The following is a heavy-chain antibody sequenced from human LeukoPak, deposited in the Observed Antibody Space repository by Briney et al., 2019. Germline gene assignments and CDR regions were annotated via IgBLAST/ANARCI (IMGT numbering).Heavy chain of an antibody. J-gene: IGHJ6*02. CDR1: GGSFSGYC. CDR2: INHSGST. V-gene: IGHV4-34*01. Sequence: PSETLSLTCAVYGGSFSGYCWSWIRQPPGKGLEWIGEINHSGSTNYNPSLKSRVTISVDTSKNQFSLKLSSVTAADTAVYYCARGPRPRYCSGGSCSYRGYYYGMDVWGQGTTVTVSS. CDR3: ARGPRPRYCSGGSCSYRGYYYGMDV. D-gene: IGHD2-15*01.